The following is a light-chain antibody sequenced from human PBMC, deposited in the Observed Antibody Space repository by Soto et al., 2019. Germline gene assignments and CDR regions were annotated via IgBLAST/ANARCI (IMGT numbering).Light chain of an antibody. Sequence: EIALTQSPGTLSLSPGERASLSCRTSPSVSTNYLVWYQQKPGQAPRLLIYDASSRATGIPDRFSGSGSGTDFTLTISRLEPEDFAVYYCQQYGSSPLTFGQGTKV. CDR2: DAS. J-gene: IGKJ1*01. CDR3: QQYGSSPLT. V-gene: IGKV3-20*01. CDR1: PSVSTNY.